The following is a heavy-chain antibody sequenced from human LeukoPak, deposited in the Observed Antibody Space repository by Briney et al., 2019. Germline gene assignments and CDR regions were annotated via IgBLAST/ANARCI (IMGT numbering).Heavy chain of an antibody. CDR3: VRGYHRGGLDV. D-gene: IGHD1-14*01. Sequence: SQTLSLTCAISGDSVSNNRAAWNWVRQSPSRGLEWLGRTYYESKWYIDYAESLKSRMSVNSDTSKNQLSLQLNSVSLEDTAVYYCVRGYHRGGLDVWGQGTTVIVSS. CDR2: TYYESKWYI. V-gene: IGHV6-1*01. J-gene: IGHJ6*02. CDR1: GDSVSNNRAA.